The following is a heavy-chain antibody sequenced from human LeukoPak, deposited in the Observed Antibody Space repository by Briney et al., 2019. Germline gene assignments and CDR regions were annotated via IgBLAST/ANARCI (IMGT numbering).Heavy chain of an antibody. CDR2: INTGGATT. J-gene: IGHJ6*02. D-gene: IGHD6-19*01. V-gene: IGHV1-46*01. CDR1: GYTFSRHY. Sequence: VASVKVSCKASGYTFSRHYTHWVRQASGQGLEWLGIINTGGATTRCGQNFKGRVTATRDTSTSTVYMEMSSLNSEDTAVYYCARGLESSGWYGMDVWGQGTTIIVSS. CDR3: ARGLESSGWYGMDV.